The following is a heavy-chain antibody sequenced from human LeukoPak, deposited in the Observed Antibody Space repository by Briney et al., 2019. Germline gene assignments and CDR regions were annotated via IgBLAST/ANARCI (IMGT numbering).Heavy chain of an antibody. J-gene: IGHJ4*02. D-gene: IGHD6-13*01. Sequence: GASLQISCKGSGSIFTSYWIGWVRQLPGKGLEWMGIIYPGDSDTRYSPSFQGQVTISADKSISTAYLQWSSLTASDTAMYYCARRSSSWDFDYWGQGTLVTVSS. CDR3: ARRSSSWDFDY. V-gene: IGHV5-51*01. CDR1: GSIFTSYW. CDR2: IYPGDSDT.